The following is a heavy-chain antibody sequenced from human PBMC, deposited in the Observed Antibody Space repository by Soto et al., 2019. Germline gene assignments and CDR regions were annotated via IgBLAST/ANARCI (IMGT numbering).Heavy chain of an antibody. CDR1: GYTFTSYG. CDR2: ISAYNGNT. CDR3: ARAPVGAYGGISV. Sequence: QVQLVQSGAEVKKPGASVKVSCKASGYTFTSYGISWLRQAPGQGLEWMGWISAYNGNTHYAQKLQVRVTMTTDTSTSSAYVELSSLRSDDTAGYYCARAPVGAYGGISVWSHGSLVNVSS. D-gene: IGHD2-15*01. V-gene: IGHV1-18*01. J-gene: IGHJ4*01.